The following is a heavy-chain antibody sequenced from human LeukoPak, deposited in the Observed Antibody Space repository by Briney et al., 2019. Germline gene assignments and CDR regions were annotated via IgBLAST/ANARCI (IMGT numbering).Heavy chain of an antibody. V-gene: IGHV4-39*07. J-gene: IGHJ3*02. CDR1: GGSISSSSYY. Sequence: SETLSLTCTVSGGSISSSSYYWGWIRQPPGKGLEWIGSIYYSGSTYYNPSLKSRVTISVDTSKNQFSLKLSSVTAADTAVYYCARDLGGGWQFDAFDIWGQGTMVTVSS. CDR2: IYYSGST. CDR3: ARDLGGGWQFDAFDI. D-gene: IGHD6-19*01.